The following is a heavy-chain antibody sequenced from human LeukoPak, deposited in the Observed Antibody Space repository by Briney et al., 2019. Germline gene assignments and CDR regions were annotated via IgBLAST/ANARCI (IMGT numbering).Heavy chain of an antibody. J-gene: IGHJ4*02. Sequence: GESLKISCMVSGYTFTNYWIGWVRQMPGKGLEWMGIIYLGDSDTRYSPSFQGQVTISADKSITTAYLQWSSLKASDTAVYYCARRVGSSWQFDFWGQGTLVTVSS. CDR1: GYTFTNYW. CDR3: ARRVGSSWQFDF. V-gene: IGHV5-51*01. CDR2: IYLGDSDT. D-gene: IGHD6-13*01.